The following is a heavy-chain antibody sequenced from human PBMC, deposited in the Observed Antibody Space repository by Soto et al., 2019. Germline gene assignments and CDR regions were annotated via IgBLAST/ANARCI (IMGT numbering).Heavy chain of an antibody. CDR2: ISGGGGGK. J-gene: IGHJ4*02. CDR1: GFTFDNFA. D-gene: IGHD3-22*01. CDR3: AKDVHYDSSGGLDY. Sequence: GGSLRLSCTTSGFTFDNFAMSWVRQAPGRGLEWVSAISGGGGGKYYADSVKGRFIIARDNSKNTVYLEVNGLRTEDTAVYYCAKDVHYDSSGGLDYWGQGTLVTVSS. V-gene: IGHV3-23*01.